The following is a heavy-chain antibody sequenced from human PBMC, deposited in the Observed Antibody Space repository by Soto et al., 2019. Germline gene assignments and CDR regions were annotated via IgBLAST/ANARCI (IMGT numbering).Heavy chain of an antibody. CDR3: EIDGGSGAVDVV. Sequence: QVQLVQSGTEVKQPGSSAKVSCKASGGTFSNYVISWVRQAPGQGLEWMGGIIPLFGKTDYAKKFQGRIAITADESTTTVYMDLSSLRLEDTAVYFCEIDGGSGAVDVVWGQGTTVIVSS. J-gene: IGHJ6*02. V-gene: IGHV1-69*01. CDR2: IIPLFGKT. D-gene: IGHD3-16*01. CDR1: GGTFSNYV.